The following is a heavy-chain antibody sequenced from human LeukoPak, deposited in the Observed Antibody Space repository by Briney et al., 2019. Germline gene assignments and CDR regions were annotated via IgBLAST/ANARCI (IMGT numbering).Heavy chain of an antibody. V-gene: IGHV4-38-2*02. CDR3: ARVAVVAATTPDAFDI. Sequence: SETLSLTCTVPGGSISSYYWGWIRQPPGKGLEWIGSIYHSGSTYYNPSLKSRVTISVDTSKNQFSLKLSSVTAADTAVYYCARVAVVAATTPDAFDIWGQGTMVTVSS. CDR1: GGSISSYY. J-gene: IGHJ3*02. CDR2: IYHSGST. D-gene: IGHD2-15*01.